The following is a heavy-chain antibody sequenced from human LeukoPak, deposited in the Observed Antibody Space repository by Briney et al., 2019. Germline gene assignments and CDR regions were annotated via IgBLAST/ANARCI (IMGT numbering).Heavy chain of an antibody. V-gene: IGHV3-23*01. CDR2: ISGSGGST. J-gene: IGHJ6*02. CDR1: GFTFSTYA. D-gene: IGHD1-7*01. Sequence: PGGSLRLSCAASGFTFSTYAMTWVRQAPGKGLEWVSSISGSGGSTFYADSVKGRFTISRDNSKNTLYLQMNSLRAEDTAIYYCARETTYYFGMDVWGQGTTVTASS. CDR3: ARETTYYFGMDV.